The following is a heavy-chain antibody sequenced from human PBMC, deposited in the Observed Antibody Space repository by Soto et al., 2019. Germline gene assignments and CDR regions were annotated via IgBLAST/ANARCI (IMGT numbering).Heavy chain of an antibody. V-gene: IGHV5-51*03. CDR2: IYPDESDT. CDR1: GYSFTKYW. Sequence: EVQLVQSGAEVKEPGESLKISCKGYGYSFTKYWIGWVRQMPGKALELMAIIYPDESDTRYSPSFQGQVTISVDKSISSAYLQWSSLKASDTAMYYCVRMGFSGGGYLSYYYYGMDIWGQGTTVTVSS. D-gene: IGHD5-12*01. J-gene: IGHJ6*02. CDR3: VRMGFSGGGYLSYYYYGMDI.